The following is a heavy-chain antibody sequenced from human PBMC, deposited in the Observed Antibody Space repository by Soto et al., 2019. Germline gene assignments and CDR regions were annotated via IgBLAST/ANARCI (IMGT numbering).Heavy chain of an antibody. CDR1: GYTLTELS. CDR3: AKELTGGWSLKYYYGMAV. V-gene: IGHV1-24*01. CDR2: FDPEDGET. D-gene: IGHD6-19*01. Sequence: ASVKVSCKVSGYTLTELSMHWVRQAPGKGLEWMGGFDPEDGETIYAQKFQGRVTMTEDTSTDTAYMELSSLTSEDTAVYYCAKELTGGWSLKYYYGMAVWGQGTTVTVSS. J-gene: IGHJ6*02.